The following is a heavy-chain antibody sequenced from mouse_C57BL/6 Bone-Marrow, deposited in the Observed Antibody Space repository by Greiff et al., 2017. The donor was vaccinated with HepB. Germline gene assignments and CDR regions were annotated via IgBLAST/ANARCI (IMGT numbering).Heavy chain of an antibody. Sequence: QVQLQQPGAELVKPGASVKMSCTASGYTFTSYCITWVRQRPDQGLEWIGAIYPGSGCTNYNEKFKSKSTLTVDTSSSTDYMQLSSLTSEDSAVYSCARGGSLLGQYFDVWGQGTTLTVSS. D-gene: IGHD2-1*01. CDR1: GYTFTSYC. CDR3: ARGGSLLGQYFDV. CDR2: IYPGSGCT. V-gene: IGHV1-55*01. J-gene: IGHJ2*01.